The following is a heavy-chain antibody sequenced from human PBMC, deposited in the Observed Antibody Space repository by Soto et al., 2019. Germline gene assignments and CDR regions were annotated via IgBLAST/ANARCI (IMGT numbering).Heavy chain of an antibody. V-gene: IGHV4-59*04. J-gene: IGHJ4*01. D-gene: IGHD1-26*01. CDR2: IYYSGST. CDR1: GGSISGHY. Sequence: LQPLPLRWTVAGGSISGHYWRRISQPPGKGLEWIGYIYYSGSTYHNPSLKSRVTMSVDTSKNQFSLKLTSVTAVDSAVYYCARRELRRPIAYWGHGTLVTVSS. CDR3: ARRELRRPIAY.